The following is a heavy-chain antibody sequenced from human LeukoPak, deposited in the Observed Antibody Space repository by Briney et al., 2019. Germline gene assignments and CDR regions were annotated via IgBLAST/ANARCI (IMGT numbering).Heavy chain of an antibody. Sequence: ASVKVSCKASGYTFTSYGISWVRQAPGQGLEWMGWISAYNGNTNYAQKLQGRVTMTTDTSTSTAYMELRSLRSDDTAVYYCAREYNGSGWFSVRNYYYYGMDVWGQGTTVTVSS. CDR3: AREYNGSGWFSVRNYYYYGMDV. J-gene: IGHJ6*02. CDR1: GYTFTSYG. D-gene: IGHD6-19*01. V-gene: IGHV1-18*01. CDR2: ISAYNGNT.